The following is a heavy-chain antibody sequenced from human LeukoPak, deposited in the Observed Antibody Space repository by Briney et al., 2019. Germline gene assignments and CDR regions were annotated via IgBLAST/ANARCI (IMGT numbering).Heavy chain of an antibody. V-gene: IGHV3-7*01. CDR3: ARDRVVGDFDY. J-gene: IGHJ4*02. CDR1: GGSFSGYY. CDR2: IKQDGSEK. Sequence: ETLSLTCAVYGGSFSGYYWSWIRQPPGKGLEWVANIKQDGSEKYYVDSVKGRFTISRDNAKNSLYLQMNSLRAENTAVYYCARDRVVGDFDYWGQGTLVTVSS. D-gene: IGHD2-2*01.